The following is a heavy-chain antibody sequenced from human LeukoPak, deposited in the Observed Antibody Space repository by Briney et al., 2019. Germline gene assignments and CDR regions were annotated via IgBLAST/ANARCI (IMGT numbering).Heavy chain of an antibody. V-gene: IGHV1-69*13. CDR2: IIPIFGTA. D-gene: IGHD2-2*01. J-gene: IGHJ6*03. CDR3: ARSFWGSSTTPGNKYYYYYYMDV. CDR1: GGTFSSYA. Sequence: SVKVSCKASGGTFSSYAISWVRQAPGQGLEWMGGIIPIFGTANYAQKFQGRVTITADESTSTAYMELSSLRSEDTAVYYCARSFWGSSTTPGNKYYYYYYMDVWGKGTTVTVSS.